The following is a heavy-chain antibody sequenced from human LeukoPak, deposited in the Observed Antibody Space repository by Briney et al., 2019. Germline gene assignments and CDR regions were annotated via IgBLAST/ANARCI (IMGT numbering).Heavy chain of an antibody. Sequence: GGSLRLSCAASGFTVSSNYMNWVRQAPGKGLEWVSVIYSSGSTYYADSVKGRFTISRDNSKNTLYLQMNSLRAEDTAVYYCARDLYGESHDYWGQGTLVTVSS. CDR1: GFTVSSNY. D-gene: IGHD4-17*01. V-gene: IGHV3-53*01. CDR3: ARDLYGESHDY. CDR2: IYSSGST. J-gene: IGHJ4*02.